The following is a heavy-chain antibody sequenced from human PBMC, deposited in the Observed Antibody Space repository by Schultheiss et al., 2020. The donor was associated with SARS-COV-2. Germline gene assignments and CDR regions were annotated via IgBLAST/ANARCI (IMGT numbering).Heavy chain of an antibody. CDR2: IYYSGST. D-gene: IGHD3-10*01. J-gene: IGHJ5*02. Sequence: SETLSLTCAVSGGSISSSNWWSWVRQHPGKGLEWIGYIYYSGSTYYNPSLKSRVTISVDTSKNQFSLKLSSVTAADTAVYYCARDYYGSGSYGWFDPWGQGTLVTVSS. V-gene: IGHV4-4*02. CDR3: ARDYYGSGSYGWFDP. CDR1: GGSISSSNW.